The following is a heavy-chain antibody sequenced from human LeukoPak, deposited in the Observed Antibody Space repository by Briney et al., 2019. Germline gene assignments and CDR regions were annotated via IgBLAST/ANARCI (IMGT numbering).Heavy chain of an antibody. CDR2: ISAYNGNT. CDR3: ARGAHLDYGSGSYRRPLGY. J-gene: IGHJ4*02. CDR1: GYTFTSYG. V-gene: IGHV1-18*01. Sequence: ASVKVSCKASGYTFTSYGISWVRQAPGQGLEWMGWISAYNGNTNYAQKLQGRVTMTTDTSTSTAYMELRSLRSDDTAVYYCARGAHLDYGSGSYRRPLGYWGQGTLVTVSS. D-gene: IGHD3-10*01.